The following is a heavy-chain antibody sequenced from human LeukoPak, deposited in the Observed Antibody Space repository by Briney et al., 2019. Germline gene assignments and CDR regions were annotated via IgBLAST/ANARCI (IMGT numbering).Heavy chain of an antibody. CDR2: LSGSGGTT. V-gene: IGHV3-23*01. D-gene: IGHD4-17*01. Sequence: GGSLRLSCAASGFTFSSYAMSWVRQAPGKGLEWVSALSGSGGTTYYADSVKGRFTISRDNSKNTLYLQMNSLRAEDTAVYYYAKDLMGYGDYAEYFQHWGQGTLVTVSS. CDR1: GFTFSSYA. CDR3: AKDLMGYGDYAEYFQH. J-gene: IGHJ1*01.